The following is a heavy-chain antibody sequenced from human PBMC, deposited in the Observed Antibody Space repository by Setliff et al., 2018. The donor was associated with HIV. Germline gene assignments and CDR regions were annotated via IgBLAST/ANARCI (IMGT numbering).Heavy chain of an antibody. CDR2: IYYSGST. J-gene: IGHJ3*02. CDR3: ARHSPNVGVRGDAFDI. CDR1: GGSISSGGYY. D-gene: IGHD2-8*01. V-gene: IGHV4-31*01. Sequence: SETLSLTCTVSGGSISSGGYYWSWIRQLPGKGLECIGYIYYSGSTYYNPSLKSLVTISVDTSKNQFSLRLSSVTAADTAVYYCARHSPNVGVRGDAFDIWGQGTVVTVSS.